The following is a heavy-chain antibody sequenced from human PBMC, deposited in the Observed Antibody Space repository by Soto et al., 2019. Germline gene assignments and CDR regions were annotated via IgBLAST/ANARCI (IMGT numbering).Heavy chain of an antibody. Sequence: EVQLLESGGGLVQPGGSLRLSCAASGFTFSSYAMSWVRQAPGKGLEWVSVISGGGGSTYYADSVKGRFTISRDNSKNTLYLQMNSLRAEDTALYYCAKAGSSAWDYFDYWGQGTLVTVSS. CDR1: GFTFSSYA. CDR3: AKAGSSAWDYFDY. D-gene: IGHD6-19*01. CDR2: ISGGGGST. V-gene: IGHV3-23*01. J-gene: IGHJ4*02.